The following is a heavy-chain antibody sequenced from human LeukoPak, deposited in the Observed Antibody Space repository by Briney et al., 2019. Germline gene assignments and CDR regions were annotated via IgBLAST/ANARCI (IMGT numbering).Heavy chain of an antibody. CDR3: ARAKHYYGSGSPLGY. V-gene: IGHV1-2*06. D-gene: IGHD3-10*01. CDR1: GYTFTGYY. Sequence: SSVKVSCKASGYTFTGYYMHWVRQAPGQGLEWMGRINPNSGGTNYAQKFQGRVTMTRDTSISTAYMELSRLRSHDTAVYYCARAKHYYGSGSPLGYWGQGTLVTVSS. CDR2: INPNSGGT. J-gene: IGHJ4*02.